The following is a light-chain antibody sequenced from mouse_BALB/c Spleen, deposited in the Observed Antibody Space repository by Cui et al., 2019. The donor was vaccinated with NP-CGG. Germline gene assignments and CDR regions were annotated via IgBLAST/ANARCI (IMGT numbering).Light chain of an antibody. J-gene: IGLJ1*01. CDR3: ALWYSNHWV. V-gene: IGLV1*01. CDR1: TGAVTTSNY. CDR2: GTN. Sequence: QAVVTQESALTTSPGETVTLTCRSSTGAVTTSNYANWAQEKPDHLFTGLIGGTNNRAPGVPARFSGSLIGDKAALTITGARTEDEAIYFYALWYSNHWVFGGGTKLTVL.